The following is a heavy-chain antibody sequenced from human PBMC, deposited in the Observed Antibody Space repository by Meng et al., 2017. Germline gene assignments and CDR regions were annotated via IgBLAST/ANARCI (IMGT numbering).Heavy chain of an antibody. CDR3: VTAPITMVRGVIITKWFDP. V-gene: IGHV4-31*03. CDR1: GGSISSGGYY. J-gene: IGHJ5*02. Sequence: HRQGSGPGMVKPPTTRSLTCPSSGGSISSGGYYWSWIRQQPGTGLEWIGYIYYSGSTYYNPSLKSRVTISVDTSKNQFSLKLSSVTAADTAVYYCVTAPITMVRGVIITKWFDPWGQGTLVTVSS. CDR2: IYYSGST. D-gene: IGHD3-10*01.